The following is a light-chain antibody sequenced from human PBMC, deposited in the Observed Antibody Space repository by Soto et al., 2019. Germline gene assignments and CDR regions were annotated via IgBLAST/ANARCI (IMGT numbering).Light chain of an antibody. CDR2: DAS. V-gene: IGKV3D-15*01. CDR3: QQYNNWHPLT. Sequence: EIVMTQSPGTLSVSPGERATLSCRASQSVSINLVWYQQQPGHAPRLLIYDASTRATGIPARFSGSGSGTEFTLTISSLQSKDFAVYYCQQYNNWHPLTFGGGTKVEIK. CDR1: QSVSIN. J-gene: IGKJ4*01.